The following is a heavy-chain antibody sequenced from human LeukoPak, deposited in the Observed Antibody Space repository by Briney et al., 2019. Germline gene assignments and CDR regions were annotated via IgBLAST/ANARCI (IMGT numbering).Heavy chain of an antibody. CDR1: GYTFTSYD. V-gene: IGHV1-8*03. CDR2: MNPSSGNT. CDR3: ARVWRQAAMVIYYMDV. D-gene: IGHD5-18*01. J-gene: IGHJ6*03. Sequence: ASVKVSCKASGYTFTSYDINWVRQATGQGLEWMGWMNPSSGNTGYAQKFQGRVTITRNTSISTAYMELSSLRSEDTAVYYCARVWRQAAMVIYYMDVWGKGTTVTVSS.